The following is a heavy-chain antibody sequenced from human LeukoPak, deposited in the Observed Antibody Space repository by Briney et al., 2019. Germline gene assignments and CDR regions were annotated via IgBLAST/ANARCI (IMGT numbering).Heavy chain of an antibody. D-gene: IGHD6-19*01. CDR2: INHSGST. CDR3: ARDPYIAVAGTRFDP. J-gene: IGHJ5*02. V-gene: IGHV4-34*01. Sequence: SETLSLTCAVYGGSFSGYYWSWIRQPPGKGLEWIGEINHSGSTNYNPSLKSRVTISVDTSKNQFSLKLSSVTAADTAVYYCARDPYIAVAGTRFDPWGQGTLVTVSS. CDR1: GGSFSGYY.